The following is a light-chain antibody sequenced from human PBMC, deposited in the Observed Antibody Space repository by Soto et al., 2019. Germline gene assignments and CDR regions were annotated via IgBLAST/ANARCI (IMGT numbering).Light chain of an antibody. CDR2: GAS. J-gene: IGKJ4*01. CDR3: QQYGVSPT. V-gene: IGKV3-20*01. Sequence: EIVLTQSPGTLSLSPGERATLSCRASQTISNTFLAWYQQRPGQAPRLLIYGASGRAAGIPDRFSGSGSGPDFTLSISRLEPEDFAVYYCQQYGVSPTFGGGTKVEIK. CDR1: QTISNTF.